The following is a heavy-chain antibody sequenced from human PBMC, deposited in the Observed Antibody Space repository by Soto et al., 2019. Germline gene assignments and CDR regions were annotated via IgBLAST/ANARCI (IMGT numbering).Heavy chain of an antibody. Sequence: GGSLRLSCEASGFTFTDYHMSWIRQAPGKGLEWVALISETGSHTAYAESVKGRFAISRDNARPSVFLQMNSLRSDDTAVYFCARSLRATSPLTFWGQGTPVTVSS. CDR2: ISETGSHT. J-gene: IGHJ4*02. V-gene: IGHV3-11*06. CDR3: ARSLRATSPLTF. D-gene: IGHD7-27*01. CDR1: GFTFTDYH.